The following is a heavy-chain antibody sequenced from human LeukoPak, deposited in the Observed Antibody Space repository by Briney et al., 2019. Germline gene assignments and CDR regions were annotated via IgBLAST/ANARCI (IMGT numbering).Heavy chain of an antibody. D-gene: IGHD1-26*01. Sequence: SETLSLTCTVSGGSISSSSYYWGWMRQPPGKGLEWIGSIYYSGSTYYNPSLKSRVTISVDTSKDQFSLKLTSVTAADTAVYYCVRSGKAWEHLDYWGQGALVTVSS. V-gene: IGHV4-39*01. J-gene: IGHJ4*02. CDR2: IYYSGST. CDR1: GGSISSSSYY. CDR3: VRSGKAWEHLDY.